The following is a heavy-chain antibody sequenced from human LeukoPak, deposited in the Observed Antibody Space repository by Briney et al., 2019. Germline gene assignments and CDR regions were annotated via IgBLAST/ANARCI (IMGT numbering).Heavy chain of an antibody. CDR1: RFTFSGFS. D-gene: IGHD3-10*01. J-gene: IGHJ4*02. V-gene: IGHV3-7*01. CDR2: IKQDGSER. CDR3: ARAGSHWHYVY. Sequence: PGGSLRLSCAASRFTFSGFSMSWVRQSPTKGLEWVANIKQDGSERYYVDSVKGRFTISRDNAKNSLSLQMNNLRVEDTAVYYCARAGSHWHYVYWGQGTVVTVSS.